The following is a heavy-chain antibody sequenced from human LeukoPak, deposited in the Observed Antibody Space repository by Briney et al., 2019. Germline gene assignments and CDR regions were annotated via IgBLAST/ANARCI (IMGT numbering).Heavy chain of an antibody. V-gene: IGHV4-39*01. CDR3: ARQQYSSSWYGSGAEYFDY. D-gene: IGHD6-13*01. J-gene: IGHJ4*02. CDR2: IYYSGST. Sequence: SSETLSLTCTVSGGSISSSSYYWGWIRQPPGKGLEWIGSIYYSGSTYYNPSLKSRVTISVDTSKNQFSLKLSSVTAADTAVYYCARQQYSSSWYGSGAEYFDYWGQGTLVTVSS. CDR1: GGSISSSSYY.